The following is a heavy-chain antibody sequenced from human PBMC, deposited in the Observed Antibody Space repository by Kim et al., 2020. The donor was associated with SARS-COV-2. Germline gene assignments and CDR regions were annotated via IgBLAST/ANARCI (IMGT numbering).Heavy chain of an antibody. V-gene: IGHV4-59*09. D-gene: IGHD3-3*01. J-gene: IGHJ4*02. CDR3: ARGARIFGYFDY. Sequence: NYNPALKSRVTRSVDTSKHQCSLKLSSVTAADTAVYYCARGARIFGYFDYWGQGTLVTVSS.